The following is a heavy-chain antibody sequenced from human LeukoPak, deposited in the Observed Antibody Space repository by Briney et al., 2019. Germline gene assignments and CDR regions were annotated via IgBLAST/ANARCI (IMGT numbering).Heavy chain of an antibody. V-gene: IGHV3-30*18. D-gene: IGHD5-18*01. CDR2: ISYDGSNK. CDR1: GFTFSSYG. Sequence: GGSLRLSCAASGFTFSSYGMHWVRQAPGKGLEWVAVISYDGSNKYYADSVKGRFTISRDNSKNTLYLQMNSLRAEDTAVYYCAKNTAMVTGENWFDPWGQGTLVTVSS. CDR3: AKNTAMVTGENWFDP. J-gene: IGHJ5*02.